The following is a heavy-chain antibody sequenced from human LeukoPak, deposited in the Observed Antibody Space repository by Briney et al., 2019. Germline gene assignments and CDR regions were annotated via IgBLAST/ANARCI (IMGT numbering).Heavy chain of an antibody. J-gene: IGHJ5*02. CDR1: GFTFSSYW. D-gene: IGHD2-2*01. V-gene: IGHV3-7*01. Sequence: PGGSLRLSCAASGFTFSSYWMSWVRQAPGKGLEWVANIKQDGSEKYYVDSVKGRFTISRDNAKNSLYLQMNSLRAEDTAVYYCARGRDIVVVPAAMFDPWGQGTLVTVSS. CDR3: ARGRDIVVVPAAMFDP. CDR2: IKQDGSEK.